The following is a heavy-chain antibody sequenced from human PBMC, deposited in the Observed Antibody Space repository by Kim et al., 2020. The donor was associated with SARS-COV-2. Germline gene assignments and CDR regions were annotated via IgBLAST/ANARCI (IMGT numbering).Heavy chain of an antibody. Sequence: ASVKVSCKASGYTFTGYYMHWVRQAPGQGLEWMGWINPNSGGTNYAQKFQGRVTMTRETSISTAYMELSRLRSDDTAVYYCARAPSGVSGYSSYWGQGTLVTVSS. CDR2: INPNSGGT. CDR1: GYTFTGYY. D-gene: IGHD3-3*01. CDR3: ARAPSGVSGYSSY. V-gene: IGHV1-2*02. J-gene: IGHJ4*02.